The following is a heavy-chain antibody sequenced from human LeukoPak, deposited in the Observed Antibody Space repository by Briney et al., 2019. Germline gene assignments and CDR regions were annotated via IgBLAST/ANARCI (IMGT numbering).Heavy chain of an antibody. J-gene: IGHJ3*02. CDR3: ARADFTMVRGVPLPYAFDI. D-gene: IGHD3-10*01. CDR2: IYYSGST. V-gene: IGHV4-59*01. CDR1: GGSISSYY. Sequence: KPSETLSLTCTVSGGSISSYYWSWIRQPPGRGLEWIGYIYYSGSTNYNPSLKSRVTISVDTSKNQFSLKLSSVTAADTAVYYCARADFTMVRGVPLPYAFDIWGQGTMVTVSS.